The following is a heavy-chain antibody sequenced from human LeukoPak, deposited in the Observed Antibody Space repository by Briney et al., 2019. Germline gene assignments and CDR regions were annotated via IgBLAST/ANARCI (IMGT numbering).Heavy chain of an antibody. V-gene: IGHV4-34*01. CDR1: GGSFSGYY. J-gene: IGHJ4*02. CDR3: ARSYSGSYLPFDY. CDR2: INHSGST. D-gene: IGHD1-26*01. Sequence: SEILSLTCAVYGGSFSGYYWSWIRQPPGKGLEWIGEINHSGSTNYNPSLKSRVTISVDTSKNQFSLKLSSVTAADTAVYYCARSYSGSYLPFDYWGQGTLVTVSS.